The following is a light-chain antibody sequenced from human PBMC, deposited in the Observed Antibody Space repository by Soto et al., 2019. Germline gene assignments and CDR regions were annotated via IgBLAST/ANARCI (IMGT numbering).Light chain of an antibody. CDR1: QSVTNSF. J-gene: IGKJ1*01. CDR3: QQYVSSPWA. Sequence: EIVLAQSPGTLSLSPGERATLSCRASQSVTNSFLAWYQQKPGQDPRLRIYGAPRRATGIPDRFTGGGSGTDFTLTISRLEPEDLAVYCSQQYVSSPWAFGQGTPVAI. V-gene: IGKV3-20*01. CDR2: GAP.